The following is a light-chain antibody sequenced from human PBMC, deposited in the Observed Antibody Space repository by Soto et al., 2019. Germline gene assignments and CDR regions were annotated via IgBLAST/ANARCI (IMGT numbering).Light chain of an antibody. Sequence: ENVLTQSPATLSLFPGERATLSCRASQGVSNYVAWYQQKPGQAPKLLIYDASNRATGIPARFSGSGSGTDFTLTISRLKPEDFAVYYCQQRSNWLFGPGNKVDIK. CDR2: DAS. CDR1: QGVSNY. V-gene: IGKV3-11*01. J-gene: IGKJ3*01. CDR3: QQRSNWL.